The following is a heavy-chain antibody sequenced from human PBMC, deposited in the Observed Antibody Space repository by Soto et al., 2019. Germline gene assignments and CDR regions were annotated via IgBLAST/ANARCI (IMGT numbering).Heavy chain of an antibody. V-gene: IGHV4-38-2*01. CDR3: ARALAGYSWHAFDI. J-gene: IGHJ3*02. Sequence: PSETLSLTCAVSGYSISSGYYWGWIRQPPGKGLEWIGSIYHSGSTYYNPSLKSRVTISVDTSKNQFSLKLSSVTAADTAVYYCARALAGYSWHAFDIWGQGTMVTVSS. CDR1: GYSISSGYY. CDR2: IYHSGST. D-gene: IGHD1-1*01.